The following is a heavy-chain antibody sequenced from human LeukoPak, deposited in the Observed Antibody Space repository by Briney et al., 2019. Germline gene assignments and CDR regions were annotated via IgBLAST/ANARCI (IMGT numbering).Heavy chain of an antibody. CDR2: IIPIFGTA. CDR3: ARALLGATTRGFFDY. V-gene: IGHV1-69*05. D-gene: IGHD1-26*01. J-gene: IGHJ4*02. CDR1: GGTFSSYA. Sequence: SVKVSCKASGGTFSSYAISLVRQAPGQGLEWMGGIIPIFGTANYAQKFQGRVTITTDESTSTAYMELSSLRSEDTAVYYCARALLGATTRGFFDYWGQGTLVTVSS.